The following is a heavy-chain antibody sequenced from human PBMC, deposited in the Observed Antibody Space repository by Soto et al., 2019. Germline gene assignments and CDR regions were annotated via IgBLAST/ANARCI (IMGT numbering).Heavy chain of an antibody. Sequence: PSETLSLTCAVSGYTISSSHWWVWIRQPPGQGLEWIGYIYYSGTTYYNPSLMSRVTMSVDTSKNQISLRLSSVTAVDTAVYYCARKIAVSGHDAFDVWGQGRMVPVSS. D-gene: IGHD6-19*01. J-gene: IGHJ3*01. CDR2: IYYSGTT. V-gene: IGHV4-28*01. CDR3: ARKIAVSGHDAFDV. CDR1: GYTISSSHW.